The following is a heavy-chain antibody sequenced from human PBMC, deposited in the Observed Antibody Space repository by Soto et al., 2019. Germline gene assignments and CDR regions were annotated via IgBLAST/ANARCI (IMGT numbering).Heavy chain of an antibody. D-gene: IGHD1-1*01. Sequence: LRLCWGASWGTCVDYGVSWVRQAPGKGLEWVSGIDDSGASTYYADSMKGRYSISRDNSKNTLYLQMHGLRVEDTAVYYCEKDVYRSATTPCFATWVKGTSVLVSS. V-gene: IGHV3-23*01. J-gene: IGHJ5*02. CDR1: WGTCVDYG. CDR2: IDDSGAST. CDR3: EKDVYRSATTPCFAT.